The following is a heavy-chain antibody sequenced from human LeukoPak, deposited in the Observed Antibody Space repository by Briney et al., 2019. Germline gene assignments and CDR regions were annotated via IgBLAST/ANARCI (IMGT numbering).Heavy chain of an antibody. J-gene: IGHJ4*02. CDR1: GGSISNYY. D-gene: IGHD3-22*01. CDR3: ARGVGSGYTDY. V-gene: IGHV4-59*01. CDR2: ISYSGNT. Sequence: SSETLSLTCTVSGGSISNYYWTWIRQPPGKGLEWIGFISYSGNTNYNPSLKSRVTVSLDTSKNQFSLKLISVTAADTAVYYCARGVGSGYTDYWGQGALVTVSS.